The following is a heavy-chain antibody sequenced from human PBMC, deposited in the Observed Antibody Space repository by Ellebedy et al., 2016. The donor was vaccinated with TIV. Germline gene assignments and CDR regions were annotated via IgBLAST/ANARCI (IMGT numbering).Heavy chain of an antibody. D-gene: IGHD3-22*01. CDR2: VSAYNGNT. V-gene: IGHV1-18*04. Sequence: AASVKVSCRASGYTFTSYGISWVRQAPGPGLQWMGWVSAYNGNTNYAQKLQGRVTMTTDTSTSTAYMELRSLRSDDTAVYYCARDRGYYGRSGLPISGFAPWGQGTLVTVSS. J-gene: IGHJ5*02. CDR3: ARDRGYYGRSGLPISGFAP. CDR1: GYTFTSYG.